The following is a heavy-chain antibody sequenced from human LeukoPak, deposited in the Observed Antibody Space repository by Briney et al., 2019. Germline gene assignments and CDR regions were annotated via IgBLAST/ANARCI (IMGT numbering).Heavy chain of an antibody. V-gene: IGHV4-59*01. J-gene: IGHJ4*02. CDR1: GGSISSYY. D-gene: IGHD3-10*01. CDR2: IYYSGST. Sequence: SETLSLTCTVSGGSISSYYWSWIRQPPGKGLEWIGYIYYSGSTNYNPSLKSRVTISVDTSKIHFSLKLSSVTAADTAVYYCARGGYGSGEYFFDDWGQGTLVTVSS. CDR3: ARGGYGSGEYFFDD.